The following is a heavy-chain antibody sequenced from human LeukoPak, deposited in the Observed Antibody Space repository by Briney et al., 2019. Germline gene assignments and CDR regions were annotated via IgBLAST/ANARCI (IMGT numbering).Heavy chain of an antibody. V-gene: IGHV3-7*01. CDR2: IKQDGSQK. Sequence: GGSLRLSCAASGFTFSNYWMRWVRQAPGKGLEWVANIKQDGSQKNYMDSVRGRFTVSRDNAGNSLFLEMHNLRVEDTAVYYCARDENYAFDMWGQGTMVTVSS. J-gene: IGHJ3*02. CDR3: ARDENYAFDM. CDR1: GFTFSNYW. D-gene: IGHD2/OR15-2a*01.